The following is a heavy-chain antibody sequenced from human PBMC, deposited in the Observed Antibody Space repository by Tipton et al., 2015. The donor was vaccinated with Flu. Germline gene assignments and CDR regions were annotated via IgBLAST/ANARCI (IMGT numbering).Heavy chain of an antibody. CDR2: LYDSGSI. D-gene: IGHD4-11*01. CDR3: ARRDYSNYVSDPKNCFDP. J-gene: IGHJ5*02. CDR1: DYSISSGYY. V-gene: IGHV4-38-2*01. Sequence: GLVKPSETLSLICAVSDYSISSGYYWGWIRQPPGKGLEWIASLYDSGSIYYNPSLKSRATLSVDTSKNQFSLKLSSVTAADTAAYYCARRDYSNYVSDPKNCFDPWGQGILVTVSS.